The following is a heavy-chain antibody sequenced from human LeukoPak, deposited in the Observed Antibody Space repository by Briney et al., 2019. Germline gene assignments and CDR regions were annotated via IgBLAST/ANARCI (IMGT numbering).Heavy chain of an antibody. Sequence: PSGGSLRLSCSASGFTFTNYAVHWVRQAPGKGLEYVSGISSNGGSTYYADSLKGRFTISRDNSKNTLYLQMSSLRPEDTAVYYCVRAGIRAASYYLGYWGQGTLVTVSS. CDR2: ISSNGGST. J-gene: IGHJ4*02. V-gene: IGHV3-64D*09. D-gene: IGHD6-13*01. CDR1: GFTFTNYA. CDR3: VRAGIRAASYYLGY.